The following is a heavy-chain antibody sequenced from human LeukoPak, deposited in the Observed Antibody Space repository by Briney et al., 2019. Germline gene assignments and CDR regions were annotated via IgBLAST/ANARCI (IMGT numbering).Heavy chain of an antibody. D-gene: IGHD3-16*01. J-gene: IGHJ6*02. V-gene: IGHV5-10-1*01. CDR3: ARHLAYYYGMDV. CDR2: IDPSDSYT. CDR1: GYSFTSYW. Sequence: GESLMISCKGSGYSFTSYWISWVRQLPGKGLEWMGRIDPSDSYTNYSPSFQGHVTISADKSISTAYLQWSSLQASDTAMYYCARHLAYYYGMDVWGQGTTVTVSS.